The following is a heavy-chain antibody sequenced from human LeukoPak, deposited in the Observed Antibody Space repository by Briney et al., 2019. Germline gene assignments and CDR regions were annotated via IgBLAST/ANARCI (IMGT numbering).Heavy chain of an antibody. V-gene: IGHV4-61*02. D-gene: IGHD5-18*01. Sequence: SETLSLTCTVSGGSISSGSYYWSRLRQPAGRGLEWIGRIYTSGSTNYNPSLKGRVTISVDTSKNQFSLKLSSVTAADTAVYYCASDVDTAMAPSNWGQGTLVTVSS. CDR2: IYTSGST. CDR1: GGSISSGSYY. CDR3: ASDVDTAMAPSN. J-gene: IGHJ4*02.